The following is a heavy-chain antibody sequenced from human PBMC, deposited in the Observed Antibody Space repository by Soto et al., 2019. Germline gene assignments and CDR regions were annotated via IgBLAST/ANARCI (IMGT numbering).Heavy chain of an antibody. CDR3: ARDDDYGDNGLDY. CDR1: GFTFGRHG. J-gene: IGHJ4*02. CDR2: IGSDGRRD. V-gene: IGHV3-33*01. Sequence: QVQLLESGGGVVQPGGSLRLSCAASGFTFGRHGMHWVRQAPGKGLEWVAVIGSDGRRDSYADSVKGRFTISRDNGQNTLYLQMNCLRAEDTAVYYCARDDDYGDNGLDYWGQGTLVTVSS. D-gene: IGHD4-17*01.